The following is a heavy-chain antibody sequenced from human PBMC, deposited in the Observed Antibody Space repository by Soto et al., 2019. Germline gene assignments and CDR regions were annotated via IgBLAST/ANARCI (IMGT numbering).Heavy chain of an antibody. CDR1: GYSFTSYW. Sequence: RGESLKISCKGSGYSFTSYWIGWVRQMPGKGLEWMGIIYPGDSDTRYSPSFQGQVTISADKSISTAYLQWSSLKASDTAMYYCARHPSITIFGVVTAHYMDVWGKGTTVTVSS. J-gene: IGHJ6*03. CDR2: IYPGDSDT. D-gene: IGHD3-3*01. V-gene: IGHV5-51*01. CDR3: ARHPSITIFGVVTAHYMDV.